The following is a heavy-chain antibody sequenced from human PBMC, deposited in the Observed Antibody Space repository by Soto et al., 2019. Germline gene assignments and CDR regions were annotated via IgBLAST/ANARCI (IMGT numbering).Heavy chain of an antibody. Sequence: QAQLGQSGPEVKEPGASVKVSCKASGYTFSSRGIYWVRQAPGQGLEWMGWISPHNAKTHYAQSLQVRVTLTTDTSTRTAYLALRSLRSGDTAVYYCVREAGDYDWYFDLWGRGTPVTVSS. D-gene: IGHD4-17*01. J-gene: IGHJ2*01. CDR3: VREAGDYDWYFDL. V-gene: IGHV1-18*01. CDR1: GYTFSSRG. CDR2: ISPHNAKT.